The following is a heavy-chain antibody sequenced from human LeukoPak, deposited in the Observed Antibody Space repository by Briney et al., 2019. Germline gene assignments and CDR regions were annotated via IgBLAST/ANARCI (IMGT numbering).Heavy chain of an antibody. Sequence: SSETLSLTCTVSGGSISSYYWSWIRQPPGKGLEWIGYIYYSGSTNYNPSLKSRVTISVGTSKNQFSLKLSSVTAADTAVYYCARHRKAPYIAAAGTSYYYGMDVWGQGTTVTVSS. D-gene: IGHD6-13*01. V-gene: IGHV4-59*08. CDR3: ARHRKAPYIAAAGTSYYYGMDV. CDR1: GGSISSYY. J-gene: IGHJ6*02. CDR2: IYYSGST.